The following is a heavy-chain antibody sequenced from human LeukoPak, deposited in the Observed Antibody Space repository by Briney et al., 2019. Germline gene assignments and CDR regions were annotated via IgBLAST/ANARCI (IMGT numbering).Heavy chain of an antibody. CDR2: IYSGGSS. J-gene: IGHJ3*01. CDR3: VRESITAPVVFDF. V-gene: IGHV3-66*01. CDR1: GFAFSSYA. D-gene: IGHD6-6*01. Sequence: PGGSLRLSCAASGFAFSSYAMSWVRQAPGRGLEWVSVIYSGGSSYYADSVKGRFTISRDNSTNTLYLQMNSLRAEDTAVYYCVRESITAPVVFDFWGQGTMVTVSP.